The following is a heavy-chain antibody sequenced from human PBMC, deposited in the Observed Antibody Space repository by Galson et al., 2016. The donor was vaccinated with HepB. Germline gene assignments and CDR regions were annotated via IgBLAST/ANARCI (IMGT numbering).Heavy chain of an antibody. Sequence: PALVKPTQTLTLTCTFSGFSPSTSGVGVGWIRQPPGKALEWLAPIYWDDDKRYSPSLKSRLTITKDTSKNQVVLTMTNMDPVDTATYYCARDWMLNSFDFWGQGTLVTVSS. J-gene: IGHJ4*02. CDR3: ARDWMLNSFDF. CDR2: IYWDDDK. V-gene: IGHV2-5*02. CDR1: GFSPSTSGVG. D-gene: IGHD2-2*03.